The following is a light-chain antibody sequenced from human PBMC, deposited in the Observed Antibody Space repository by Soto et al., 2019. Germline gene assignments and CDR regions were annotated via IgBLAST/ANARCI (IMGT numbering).Light chain of an antibody. CDR3: SAWDDTVRSYV. CDR2: RDN. J-gene: IGLJ1*01. V-gene: IGLV1-47*01. Sequence: QSVLTQPPSVSGTPGQRVTISCSGGISNIGTNYVHWFQQLPGTAPKVLSNRDNQRPSGVPDRFSGSKSGTSASLAISGHPSEDEADYYSSAWDDTVRSYVFGSGTKLTVL. CDR1: ISNIGTNY.